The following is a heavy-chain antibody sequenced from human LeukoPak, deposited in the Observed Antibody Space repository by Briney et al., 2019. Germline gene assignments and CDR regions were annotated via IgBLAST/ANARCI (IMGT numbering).Heavy chain of an antibody. CDR1: GFTFTSSA. D-gene: IGHD3-9*01. V-gene: IGHV1-58*02. CDR2: IVVGSGNT. CDR3: AADPRKTGSRYYYYYMDV. Sequence: SVKVSCKASGFTFTSSAMQWVRQARGQRLEWIGWIVVGSGNTNYAQKFQERVTITRDMSTSTAYMELSSLRSEDTAVYYCAADPRKTGSRYYYYYMDVWGKGTTVTVSS. J-gene: IGHJ6*03.